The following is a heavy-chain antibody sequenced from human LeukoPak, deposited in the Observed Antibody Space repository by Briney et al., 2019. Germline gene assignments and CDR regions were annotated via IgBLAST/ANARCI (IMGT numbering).Heavy chain of an antibody. V-gene: IGHV1-24*01. CDR2: FDPEDGET. J-gene: IGHJ1*01. CDR3: ARTGPGGPGDFQH. CDR1: GFTFSSYA. Sequence: PGGSLRLSCAASGFTFSSYAMHWVRQAPGKGLEWMGGFDPEDGETIYAQKFQGRVTMTEDTSTDTAYMELSSLRSEDTAVYYCARTGPGGPGDFQHWGQGTLVTVSS. D-gene: IGHD3/OR15-3a*01.